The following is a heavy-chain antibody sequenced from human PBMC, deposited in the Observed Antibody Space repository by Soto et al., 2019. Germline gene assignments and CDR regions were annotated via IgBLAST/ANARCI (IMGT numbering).Heavy chain of an antibody. V-gene: IGHV4-38-2*01. J-gene: IGHJ4*01. Sequence: NLSETLSLTCAVSGDSISRGYYWAWMRQPPGKGLEWIASIYHSGTTYYNPSLNSRVTILVDTSKNQFSLRLTSVTAADSSVYYCARTDNVGYYTYF. D-gene: IGHD3-3*01. CDR1: GDSISRGYY. CDR2: IYHSGTT. CDR3: ARTDNVGYYTYF.